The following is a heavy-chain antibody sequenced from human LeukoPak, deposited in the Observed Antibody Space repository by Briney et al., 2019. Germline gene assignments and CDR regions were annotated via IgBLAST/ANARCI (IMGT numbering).Heavy chain of an antibody. CDR2: IIPVFGRA. CDR3: VRGADPSY. V-gene: IGHV1-69*13. Sequence: SVKVSCKASGGTFSSYAISWVRQAPGQGFEWMGGIIPVFGRANYAQKFQGRVTITADESTSTAYLELSSLRSDDTAVYFCVRGADPSYWGQGTLVTVSS. J-gene: IGHJ4*02. CDR1: GGTFSSYA.